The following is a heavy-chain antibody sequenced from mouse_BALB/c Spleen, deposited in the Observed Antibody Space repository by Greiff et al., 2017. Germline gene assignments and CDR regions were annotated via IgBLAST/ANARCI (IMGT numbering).Heavy chain of an antibody. CDR1: GYSITSDYA. V-gene: IGHV3-2*02. D-gene: IGHD2-10*01. Sequence: VQLQQSGPGLVKPSQSLSLTCTVTGYSITSDYAWNWIRQFPGNKLEWMGYISYSGSTSYNPSLKSRISITRDTSKNQFFLQLNSVTTEDTATYYCARGGEAYYGNTMDYWGQGTSVTVSS. J-gene: IGHJ4*01. CDR2: ISYSGST. CDR3: ARGGEAYYGNTMDY.